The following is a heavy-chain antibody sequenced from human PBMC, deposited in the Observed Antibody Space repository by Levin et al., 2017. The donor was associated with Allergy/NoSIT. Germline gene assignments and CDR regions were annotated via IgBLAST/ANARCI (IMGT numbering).Heavy chain of an antibody. J-gene: IGHJ4*02. V-gene: IGHV3-23*01. CDR1: GFTFSSYV. Sequence: GGSLRLSCAASGFTFSSYVMNWVRQAPGKGLEWVSAISGSGGSTYYADSVKGRFTISRDNSKNTLYLQMNSLRAEDTAVYYCAKDTSGSTTRYFDYWGQGTLVTVSS. CDR3: AKDTSGSTTRYFDY. D-gene: IGHD5/OR15-5a*01. CDR2: ISGSGGST.